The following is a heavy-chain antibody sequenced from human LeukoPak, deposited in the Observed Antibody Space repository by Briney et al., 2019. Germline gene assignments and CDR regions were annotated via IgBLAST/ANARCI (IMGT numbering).Heavy chain of an antibody. CDR3: AKVHMVRGVHIDY. CDR2: ISGSGGST. CDR1: ELIFSDFC. D-gene: IGHD3-10*01. J-gene: IGHJ4*02. Sequence: GGSLRLSCVASELIFSDFCMTWVRHSRGKGLEWVSAISGSGGSTYYADSVKGRFTISRDNSKNTLYLQMNSLRAEDTAVYYCAKVHMVRGVHIDYWGQGTLVTVSS. V-gene: IGHV3-23*01.